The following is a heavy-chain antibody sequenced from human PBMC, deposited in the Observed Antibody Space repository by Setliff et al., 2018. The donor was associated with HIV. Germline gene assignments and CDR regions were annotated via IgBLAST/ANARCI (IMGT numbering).Heavy chain of an antibody. V-gene: IGHV4-39*02. D-gene: IGHD3-16*01. CDR3: ARRPGGITRARLDN. CDR2: IYYSGTT. J-gene: IGHJ4*02. CDR1: GGSVSSSSYF. Sequence: PSETLSLTCTVSGGSVSSSSYFWGWIRRPPGTGLEWIGNIYYSGTTFYNPSLKSRVSISVDTSTDHFSLKLSSVTAADTAMYFCARRPGGITRARLDNWGQGTLVTVSS.